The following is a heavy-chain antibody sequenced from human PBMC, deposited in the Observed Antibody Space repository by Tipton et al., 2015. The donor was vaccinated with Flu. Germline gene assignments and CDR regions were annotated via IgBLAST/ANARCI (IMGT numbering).Heavy chain of an antibody. CDR3: ARLRRPSLIGRYYFDY. CDR1: GGSFSGYY. CDR2: INHSGST. J-gene: IGHJ4*02. V-gene: IGHV4-34*01. D-gene: IGHD3-16*01. Sequence: TLSLTCAVYGGSFSGYYWSWIRQPPGKGLEWIGGINHSGSTNYNPSLKSRVTISVDTSKNQFSLKLSSVTAADTAVYYCARLRRPSLIGRYYFDYWGQGTLVTVSP.